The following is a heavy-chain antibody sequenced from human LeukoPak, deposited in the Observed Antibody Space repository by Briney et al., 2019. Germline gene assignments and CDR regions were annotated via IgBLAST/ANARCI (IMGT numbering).Heavy chain of an antibody. CDR2: IHSGGNI. Sequence: GGALRLPCAASGLSISDNYMSWVRQAPGKGLEWVSIIHSGGNIYYADSVKGRFTISRDNSKNTLYLQMNSLRAEHTTVYYCARDRGYAMDVWGQGTTVTVSS. J-gene: IGHJ6*02. V-gene: IGHV3-53*01. CDR1: GLSISDNY. CDR3: ARDRGYAMDV. D-gene: IGHD1-1*01.